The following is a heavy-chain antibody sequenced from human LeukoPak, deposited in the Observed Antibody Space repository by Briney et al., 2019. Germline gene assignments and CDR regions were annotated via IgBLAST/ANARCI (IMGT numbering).Heavy chain of an antibody. CDR2: INPNSGGT. D-gene: IGHD1-26*01. V-gene: IGHV1-2*02. Sequence: GASVKVSCKASGYTFTGYYMHWVRQAPGQGLEWMGWINPNSGGTNYAQKFQGRVTMTRDTSISTAYMELSRLRSDDTAVYYCARSSVGAIPRLAYWGQGTLVTVSS. CDR1: GYTFTGYY. J-gene: IGHJ4*02. CDR3: ARSSVGAIPRLAY.